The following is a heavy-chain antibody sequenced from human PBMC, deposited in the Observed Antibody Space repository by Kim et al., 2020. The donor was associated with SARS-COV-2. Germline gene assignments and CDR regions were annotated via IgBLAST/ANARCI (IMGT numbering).Heavy chain of an antibody. J-gene: IGHJ6*01. D-gene: IGHD3-10*01. CDR3: AREDYGSGSYSLWYYYG. V-gene: IGHV3-64*01. CDR1: GFTFSSYA. CDR2: ISSNGGST. Sequence: GGSLRLSCAASGFTFSSYAMHWVRQAPGKGLEYVSAISSNGGSTYYANSVKGRFTISRDNSKNTLYLQMGSLRAEDMAVYYCAREDYGSGSYSLWYYYG.